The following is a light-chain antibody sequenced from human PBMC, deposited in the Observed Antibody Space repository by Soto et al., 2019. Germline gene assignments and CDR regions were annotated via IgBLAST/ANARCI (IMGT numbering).Light chain of an antibody. CDR1: QSVGSD. CDR2: DAS. CDR3: QQRSNWL. J-gene: IGKJ3*01. V-gene: IGKV3-11*01. Sequence: VMTQSPSTLSVSPGDRATLSCRASQSVGSDLAWYQQKRGQAPRLLIYDASNRATGIPARFSGSGSGTDLTLTISSLEPEDFAVYYCQQRSNWLFGPGTKVDIK.